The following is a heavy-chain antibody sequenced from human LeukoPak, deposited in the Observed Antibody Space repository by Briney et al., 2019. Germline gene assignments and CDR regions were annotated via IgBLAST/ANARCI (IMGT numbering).Heavy chain of an antibody. CDR2: IYSGGST. D-gene: IGHD3-22*01. V-gene: IGHV3-53*01. CDR3: AKGTTMTPRGGYFDY. J-gene: IGHJ4*02. CDR1: GFSVSSRF. Sequence: GGSLRLSCAASGFSVSSRFMSWVRQAPGKGLEWVSVIYSGGSTYYGDSVKGRFTISRDNSKNTLYLQMNSLRAEDTAVYYCAKGTTMTPRGGYFDYWGQGTLVTVSS.